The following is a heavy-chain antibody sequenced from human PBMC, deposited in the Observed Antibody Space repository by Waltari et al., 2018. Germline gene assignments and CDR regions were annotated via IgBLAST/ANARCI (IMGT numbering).Heavy chain of an antibody. CDR2: VDPEDGET. CDR1: GYRFTDQF. V-gene: IGHV1-69-2*01. CDR3: MTLPIFGLVIKNY. D-gene: IGHD3-3*01. Sequence: EVHLTQSGAAVKQPGATVKISCKAPGYRFTDQFLHWVRQAPGKGPEWIGRVDPEDGETTLAEKFEGRVTITADTSTDTAYMDLSRLRSEDTALYYCMTLPIFGLVIKNYWGQGTLVTVSS. J-gene: IGHJ1*01.